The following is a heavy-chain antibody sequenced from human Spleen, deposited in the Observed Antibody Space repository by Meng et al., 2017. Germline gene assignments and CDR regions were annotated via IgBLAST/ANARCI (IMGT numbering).Heavy chain of an antibody. J-gene: IGHJ5*02. CDR2: INQSGNT. D-gene: IGHD6-13*01. CDR3: AREGRYSRLNWFDP. Sequence: QVQLQQWGAGLLKPSETLSLTCVVSGGSFSDYYWSWIRQPPGKGLEWIGEINQSGNTNYNPSLESRVSISVDTSKNQFSLKLTSVAATDTAVYSCAREGRYSRLNWFDPWGQGTLVTVSS. CDR1: GGSFSDYY. V-gene: IGHV4-34*01.